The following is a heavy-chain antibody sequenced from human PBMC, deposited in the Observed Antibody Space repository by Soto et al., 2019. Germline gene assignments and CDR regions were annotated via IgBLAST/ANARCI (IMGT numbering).Heavy chain of an antibody. CDR2: IDPSDSYT. D-gene: IGHD2-15*01. Sequence: GESVKISCKGSGYSFTSYWISWVRQMPGKGLEWMGRIDPSDSYTNYSPSFQGHVTISADKSISTAYLQWSSLKASDTAMYYCARYCSGGSCYTTRYYGMDVWGQGTTVTVS. V-gene: IGHV5-10-1*01. J-gene: IGHJ6*02. CDR1: GYSFTSYW. CDR3: ARYCSGGSCYTTRYYGMDV.